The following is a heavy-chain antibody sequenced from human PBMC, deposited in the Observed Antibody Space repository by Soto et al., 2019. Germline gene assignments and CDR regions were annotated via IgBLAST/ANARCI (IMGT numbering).Heavy chain of an antibody. CDR3: ARGVPYDYVWGSYRFGHAFDI. J-gene: IGHJ3*02. D-gene: IGHD3-16*02. Sequence: GGSLRLSCAASGFTFSSYDMHWVRQATGKGLEWVSYISSSGSTIYYADSVKGRFTISRDNAKNSLYLQMNSLRAEDTAVYYCARGVPYDYVWGSYRFGHAFDIWGQGTMVTVSS. V-gene: IGHV3-11*01. CDR1: GFTFSSYD. CDR2: ISSSGSTI.